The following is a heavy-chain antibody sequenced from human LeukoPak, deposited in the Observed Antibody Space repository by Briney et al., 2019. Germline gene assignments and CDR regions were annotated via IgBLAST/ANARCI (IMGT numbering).Heavy chain of an antibody. V-gene: IGHV4-59*01. CDR3: ARGYTMVRGVIKSSYYFDY. J-gene: IGHJ4*02. CDR1: GGSISSYY. D-gene: IGHD3-10*01. Sequence: SETLSLTCTVSGGSISSYYWSWIRQPPGKGLEWIGYIYYSGSTNYNPSLKSRVTISVDTSKNQFSLKLSSVTAADTAVYYCARGYTMVRGVIKSSYYFDYWGQGTLVTVSS. CDR2: IYYSGST.